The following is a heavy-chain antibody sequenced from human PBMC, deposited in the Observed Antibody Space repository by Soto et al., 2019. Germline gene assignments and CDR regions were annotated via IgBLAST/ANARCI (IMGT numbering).Heavy chain of an antibody. D-gene: IGHD3-9*01. CDR3: ARDKSNYDILTGNDY. CDR2: IWYDGSNK. J-gene: IGHJ4*02. CDR1: GFTFSSYG. Sequence: GGSLRLSCAASGFTFSSYGMHWVRQAPGKGLEWVAVIWYDGSNKYYADSVKGRFTISRDNSKNTLYLQMNSLRAEDTAVYYCARDKSNYDILTGNDYWGQGTLVTVSS. V-gene: IGHV3-33*01.